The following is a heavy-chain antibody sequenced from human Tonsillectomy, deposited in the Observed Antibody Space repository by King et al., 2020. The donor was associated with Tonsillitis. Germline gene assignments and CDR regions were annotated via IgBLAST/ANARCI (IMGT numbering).Heavy chain of an antibody. CDR2: ISSYSNYI. CDR1: GFTFSSHT. D-gene: IGHD3-10*01. Sequence: VQLVESGGGLVKPGGSLRLSCAASGFTFSSHTMNWVRQAPGKGLEWVSSISSYSNYINHADSVKGRFTISRDNAKNSLYRQMNSLRAEDTAVYYCAREIKPQGIFDFWGPGTLVTVSS. V-gene: IGHV3-21*01. J-gene: IGHJ4*02. CDR3: AREIKPQGIFDF.